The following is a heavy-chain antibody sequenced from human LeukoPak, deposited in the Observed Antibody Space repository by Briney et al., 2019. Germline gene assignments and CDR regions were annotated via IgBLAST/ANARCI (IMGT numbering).Heavy chain of an antibody. CDR2: ISAYNGNT. D-gene: IGHD3-3*01. J-gene: IGHJ5*02. CDR3: ARRNLRRTIFGVVISRPHTKDWFDP. Sequence: ASVKVSCKASGYTFTSYGISWVRQAPGQGLEWMGWISAYNGNTNYAQKLQGRVTMTTDTSTSTAYMELRSLRSDDTAVYYCARRNLRRTIFGVVISRPHTKDWFDPWGQGTLVTVSS. V-gene: IGHV1-18*01. CDR1: GYTFTSYG.